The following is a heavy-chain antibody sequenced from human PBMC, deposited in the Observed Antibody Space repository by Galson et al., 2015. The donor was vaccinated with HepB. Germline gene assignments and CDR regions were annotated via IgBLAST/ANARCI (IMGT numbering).Heavy chain of an antibody. CDR3: ALGVGNSGYDSDFDY. CDR2: INPSGGST. Sequence: SVKVSCKASGYTFTSYYMRWVRQAPGQGLEWMGIINPSGGSTSYAQKFQGRVTMTRDTSTSTVYMELSSLRSEDTAVYYCALGVGNSGYDSDFDYWGQGTLVTVSS. J-gene: IGHJ4*02. D-gene: IGHD5-12*01. CDR1: GYTFTSYY. V-gene: IGHV1-46*01.